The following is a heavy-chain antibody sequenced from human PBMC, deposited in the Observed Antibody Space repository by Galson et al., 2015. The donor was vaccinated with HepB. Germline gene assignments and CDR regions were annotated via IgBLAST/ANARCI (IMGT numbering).Heavy chain of an antibody. CDR3: AKAGPTAMNFDH. J-gene: IGHJ4*02. Sequence: ASGGTFSTYSISWVRQAPGEGLEWMGGIIPMFRTGKYAQKFQGRVAITADESTSTVYMEVSSLTSEDTAVYYCAKAGPTAMNFDHWGQGTLVTVSS. D-gene: IGHD2-2*01. CDR2: IIPMFRTG. CDR1: GGTFSTYS. V-gene: IGHV1-69*01.